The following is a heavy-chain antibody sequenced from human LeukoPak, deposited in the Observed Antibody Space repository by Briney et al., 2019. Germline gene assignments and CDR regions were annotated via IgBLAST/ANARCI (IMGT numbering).Heavy chain of an antibody. CDR1: GNYW. CDR2: INSDGSWT. V-gene: IGHV3-74*01. Sequence: QPGGSLRLSCAASGNYWMHWVRQVPGKGLVWVSHINSDGSWTSYADSVKGRFTISKDNAKNTVYLQMNSLRAEDTAVYYCANNMYYYDSSGYCFAYWGQGTLVTVSS. D-gene: IGHD3-22*01. J-gene: IGHJ4*02. CDR3: ANNMYYYDSSGYCFAY.